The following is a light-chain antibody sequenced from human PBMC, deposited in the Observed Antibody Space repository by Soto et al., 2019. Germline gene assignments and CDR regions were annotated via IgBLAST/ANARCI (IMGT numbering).Light chain of an antibody. CDR2: DAS. V-gene: IGKV3-11*01. Sequence: EIVLTQSPATLSLSPGERATLSCRASQSVSSYLAWYQQKPGQAPRLLIYDASNRATGIPARFSGSGSGTDFTLPISSLEPEDFAVYYCQQRSNWPPETFGGGTKVEIK. J-gene: IGKJ4*01. CDR3: QQRSNWPPET. CDR1: QSVSSY.